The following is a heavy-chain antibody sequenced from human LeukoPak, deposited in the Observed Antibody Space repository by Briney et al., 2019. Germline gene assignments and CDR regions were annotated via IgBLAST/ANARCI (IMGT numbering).Heavy chain of an antibody. CDR1: GFTFSTYS. D-gene: IGHD3-3*01. CDR2: ISSSPGSI. Sequence: GGSLRLSCAASGFTFSTYSMNWVRQAPGKGLEWVSYISSSPGSISYADSVKGRFTISRDNSKNTLYLQMNSLRAEDTAVYYCAKDRLFGVVIIAADAFDIWGQGTMVTVSS. V-gene: IGHV3-48*01. CDR3: AKDRLFGVVIIAADAFDI. J-gene: IGHJ3*02.